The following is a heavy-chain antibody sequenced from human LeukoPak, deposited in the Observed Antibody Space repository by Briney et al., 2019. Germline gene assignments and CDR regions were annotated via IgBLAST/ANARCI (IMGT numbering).Heavy chain of an antibody. CDR3: ARDLHYYVPMDV. D-gene: IGHD3-10*02. Sequence: GGSLRLSCAASGFTFSDYYMDWVRQAPGKGLEWVSSIGSDGKTHYSESVKGRFVISRDNFGGMVFLQLNSLRVEDTALYYCARDLHYYVPMDVWGQGTTVTVSS. CDR1: GFTFSDYY. J-gene: IGHJ6*02. CDR2: IGSDGKT. V-gene: IGHV3-53*01.